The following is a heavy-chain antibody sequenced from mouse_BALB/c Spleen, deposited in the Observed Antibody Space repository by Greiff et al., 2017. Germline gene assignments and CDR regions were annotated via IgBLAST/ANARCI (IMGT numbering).Heavy chain of an antibody. CDR3: ARNGNYVDY. CDR2: ISSGGST. CDR1: GFTFSSYA. Sequence: EVQLVESGGGLVKPGGSLKLSCAASGFTFSSYAMSWVRQTPEKRLEWVASISSGGSTYYPDSVKGRFTISRDNARNILYLQMSSLRSEDTAMYYCARNGNYVDYWGQGTTLTVSS. J-gene: IGHJ2*01. D-gene: IGHD2-1*01. V-gene: IGHV5-6-5*01.